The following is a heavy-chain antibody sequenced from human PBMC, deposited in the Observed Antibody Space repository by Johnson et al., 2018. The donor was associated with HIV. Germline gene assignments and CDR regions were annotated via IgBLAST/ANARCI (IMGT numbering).Heavy chain of an antibody. CDR2: ISGSGGST. CDR1: GFTFSSYA. D-gene: IGHD3-16*02. J-gene: IGHJ3*02. Sequence: VQLVESGGGLVQPGGSLRLSCAASGFTFSSYAMSWVRQAPGKGLEWVSAISGSGGSTYYADSVKGRFTISRDNAKNTLYLQMNSLRAEDTAVYYCARDLVSLEDAFDIWGQGTVVTVSS. CDR3: ARDLVSLEDAFDI. V-gene: IGHV3-23*04.